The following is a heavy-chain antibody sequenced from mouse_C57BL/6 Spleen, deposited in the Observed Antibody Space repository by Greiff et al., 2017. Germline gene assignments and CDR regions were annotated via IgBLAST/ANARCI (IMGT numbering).Heavy chain of an antibody. J-gene: IGHJ3*01. V-gene: IGHV1-72*01. D-gene: IGHD2-4*01. CDR1: GYTFTSYW. CDR3: AREGDYPAWFAY. CDR2: IDPISGGT. Sequence: QVQLQQPGAELVKPGASVKLSCKASGYTFTSYWMHWVKQRPGRGLEWIGRIDPISGGTNYNETFTSTATLTVDKPSSPPYMQLRSRTYEESAVYSSAREGDYPAWFAYWGKGTLVTVSA.